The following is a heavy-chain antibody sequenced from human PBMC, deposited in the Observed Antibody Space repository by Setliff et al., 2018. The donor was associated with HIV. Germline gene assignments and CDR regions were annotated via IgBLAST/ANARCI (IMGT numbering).Heavy chain of an antibody. CDR3: TTKGRDVSTLEAPG. V-gene: IGHV3-15*01. J-gene: IGHJ4*02. D-gene: IGHD2-15*01. CDR2: VKSEGDGGAT. CDR1: GFTFSHAW. Sequence: ETLSLSCAASGFTFSHAWMSWVRQVPGKGLEWVGHVKSEGDGGATNYAAPVMGRFIISRDDSKSTVYLQMNSLKIEDTALYYCTTKGRDVSTLEAPGWGQGTLVTVSS.